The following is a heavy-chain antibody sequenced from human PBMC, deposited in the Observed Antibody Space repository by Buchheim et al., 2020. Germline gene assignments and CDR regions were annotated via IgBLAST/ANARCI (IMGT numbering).Heavy chain of an antibody. J-gene: IGHJ4*02. CDR1: GGSISSGGYS. Sequence: QVQLQESGPGQVKPSQTLSLTCAVSGGSISSGGYSWSWIRQPPGKGLEWIGYIYYSGNTYSSPSLKSRVTMSVNTSKNQCSLKLTSVTAADTAVYYCARGRTPIDYWGQGTL. D-gene: IGHD1-14*01. CDR2: IYYSGNT. CDR3: ARGRTPIDY. V-gene: IGHV4-30-4*07.